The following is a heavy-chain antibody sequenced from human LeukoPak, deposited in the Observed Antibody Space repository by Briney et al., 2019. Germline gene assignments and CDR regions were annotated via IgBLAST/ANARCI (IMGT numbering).Heavy chain of an antibody. CDR3: ARDTRSSYLQYYFDY. CDR2: INPNSGGT. Sequence: EASVKVSCKASGYIFTGYYMHWVRQAPGQGLEWMGWINPNSGGTNYAQKFQGRVTMTRDTSISTAYMELSRLGYDDTAVYYCARDTRSSYLQYYFDYWGQGTLVTVSS. J-gene: IGHJ4*02. CDR1: GYIFTGYY. V-gene: IGHV1-2*02. D-gene: IGHD5-24*01.